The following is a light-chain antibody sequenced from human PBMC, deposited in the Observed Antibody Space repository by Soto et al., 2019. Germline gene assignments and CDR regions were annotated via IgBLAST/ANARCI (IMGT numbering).Light chain of an antibody. J-gene: IGLJ2*01. CDR3: SSYTSSTHVV. V-gene: IGLV2-14*01. CDR1: SSDVGGYNY. CDR2: EVS. Sequence: QSALTQPASVSGSPGQSITISCTGTSSDVGGYNYVSWYQQHPGKAPKLMIYEVSNRPSGVSNRFSGSKSGNTASLTISGLQAEDEAHYYCSSYTSSTHVVFGGGTKLTVL.